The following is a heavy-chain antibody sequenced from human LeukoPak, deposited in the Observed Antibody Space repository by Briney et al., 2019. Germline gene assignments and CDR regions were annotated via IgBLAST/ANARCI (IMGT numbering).Heavy chain of an antibody. CDR2: ISAYNGNT. Sequence: ASVKVPCKASGYTFTSYGISWVRQAPGQGLEWMGWISAYNGNTNYAQKLQGRVTMTTDTSTSTAYMELRSLRSDDTAVYYCARDLDSSGWYHGDYWGQGTLVTVSS. V-gene: IGHV1-18*01. D-gene: IGHD6-19*01. J-gene: IGHJ4*02. CDR3: ARDLDSSGWYHGDY. CDR1: GYTFTSYG.